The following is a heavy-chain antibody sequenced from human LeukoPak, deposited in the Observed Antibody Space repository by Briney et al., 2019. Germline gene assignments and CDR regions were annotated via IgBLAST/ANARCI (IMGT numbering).Heavy chain of an antibody. V-gene: IGHV4-4*07. Sequence: AESLYLTCTVSGGSFSSYYWSWIRQPAGKGLEWIGRIYTSGSNNYNPSLMSRGTMIVDTSKNHLSLKLTSVTAADTAVYYCARDLYYYDSQYRLGYWGQGTLVTVSS. D-gene: IGHD3-22*01. CDR1: GGSFSSYY. CDR2: IYTSGSN. J-gene: IGHJ4*02. CDR3: ARDLYYYDSQYRLGY.